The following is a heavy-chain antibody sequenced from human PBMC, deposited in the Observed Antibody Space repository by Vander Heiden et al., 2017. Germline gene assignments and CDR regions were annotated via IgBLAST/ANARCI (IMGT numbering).Heavy chain of an antibody. CDR3: AKGGAMIVVVITTLDY. V-gene: IGHV3-23*01. CDR2: ISGSGGST. J-gene: IGHJ4*02. D-gene: IGHD3-22*01. CDR1: ACTFSSDA. Sequence: EVQLLESGGGLVQPGGSLRLSCAASACTFSSDAMRWVRQAPGKGLEWVSAISGSGGSTYYADAGKGRFTISRDNSKNTLYLQMNSLRAEETAVYYCAKGGAMIVVVITTLDYWGQGTLVTVSS.